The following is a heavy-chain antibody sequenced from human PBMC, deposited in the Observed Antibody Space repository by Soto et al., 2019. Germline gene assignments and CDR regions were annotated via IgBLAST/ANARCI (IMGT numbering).Heavy chain of an antibody. CDR1: GYTFTSYL. Sequence: QVLLVQSGAEVKKPGASVKVSCKASGYTFTSYLIHWIRQAPGQGLEWVGLINPSGGSTNYAQKFPHRVSVARDTSTNTVSMDLSSLRSADTALWYCGRVRPREYWSGYSPLDIWAQGTMVTVSP. CDR2: INPSGGST. V-gene: IGHV1-46*01. D-gene: IGHD3-3*01. J-gene: IGHJ3*02. CDR3: GRVRPREYWSGYSPLDI.